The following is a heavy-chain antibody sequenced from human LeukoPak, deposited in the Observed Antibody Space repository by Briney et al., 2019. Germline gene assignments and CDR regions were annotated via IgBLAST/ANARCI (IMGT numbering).Heavy chain of an antibody. CDR2: INPNSGGT. J-gene: IGHJ6*03. Sequence: ASVKVSCKASGYTFTGYYMRWVRQAPGQGLEWMGWINPNSGGTNYAQKFQGRVTMTRDTSISTAYMELSRLRSDDTAVYYCARLEGYCSGGSCYSNYYMDVWGKGTTVTVSS. V-gene: IGHV1-2*02. D-gene: IGHD2-15*01. CDR3: ARLEGYCSGGSCYSNYYMDV. CDR1: GYTFTGYY.